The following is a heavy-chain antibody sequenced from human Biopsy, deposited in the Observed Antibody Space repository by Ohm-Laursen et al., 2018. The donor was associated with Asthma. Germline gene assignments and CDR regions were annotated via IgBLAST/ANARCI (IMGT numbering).Heavy chain of an antibody. J-gene: IGHJ4*02. V-gene: IGHV1-69*13. CDR2: IIPIFGTA. CDR1: GYTFTSYA. CDR3: ARASYDILTGYYNYFDY. D-gene: IGHD3-9*01. Sequence: SVKVSCKASGYTFTSYAINWLRQAPGQGLEWMGGIIPIFGTANYAQKFQGRVTITADESTSTAYMELSSLRSEDTAVYYCARASYDILTGYYNYFDYWGQGTLVTVSS.